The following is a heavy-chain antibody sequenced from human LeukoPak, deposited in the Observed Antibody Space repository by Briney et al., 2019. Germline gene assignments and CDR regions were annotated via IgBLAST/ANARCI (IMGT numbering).Heavy chain of an antibody. D-gene: IGHD3-22*01. V-gene: IGHV3-30*04. J-gene: IGHJ4*02. CDR1: GFTFSSYA. CDR3: ARDLRITMIVVVTHTGGYFDY. CDR2: ISHDGSNK. Sequence: PGGSLRLSCAASGFTFSSYAMHWVRQAPGKGLEWVAVISHDGSNKYYADSVKGRFTISRDNSKNTLYLQMNSLRAEDTAVYYCARDLRITMIVVVTHTGGYFDYWGQGTLVTVSS.